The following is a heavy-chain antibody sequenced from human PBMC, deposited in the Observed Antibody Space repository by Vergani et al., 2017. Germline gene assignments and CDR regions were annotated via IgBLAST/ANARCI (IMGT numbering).Heavy chain of an antibody. Sequence: QVQLQESGPGVVKPSQTLSLTSAVSGGSISSGDHCWTWIRQRPGKGLEWIGYIFYSGTTYDNPSLRSRLTISVDTSQNQFSLQLRSVTAADTAVYYCARVDTQVPATSHFYYMDVWGKGTTVVVSS. CDR1: GGSISSGDHC. D-gene: IGHD6-25*01. J-gene: IGHJ6*03. CDR2: IFYSGTT. V-gene: IGHV4-31*11. CDR3: ARVDTQVPATSHFYYMDV.